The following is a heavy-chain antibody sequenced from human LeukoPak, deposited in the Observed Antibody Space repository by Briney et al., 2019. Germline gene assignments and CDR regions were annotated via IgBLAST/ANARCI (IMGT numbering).Heavy chain of an antibody. CDR2: IKQDGSEK. CDR3: ASPFIAAAGITDDY. D-gene: IGHD6-13*01. CDR1: GFTFSSFW. V-gene: IGHV3-7*03. J-gene: IGHJ4*02. Sequence: GGSLRLSCAASGFTFSSFWMTWVRQAPGKGLEWVANIKQDGSEKYYVDSVKGRFTISRDNAKNSLYLQMNSLRAEDTAVYYCASPFIAAAGITDDYWGQGTLVTVSS.